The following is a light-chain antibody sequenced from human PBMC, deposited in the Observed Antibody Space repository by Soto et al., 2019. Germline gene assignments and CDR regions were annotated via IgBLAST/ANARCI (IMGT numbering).Light chain of an antibody. CDR1: QSVLYSSNNMNY. CDR3: QQYYSTPT. Sequence: DVVLTQSPDSLAVSLGERATINCKSSQSVLYSSNNMNYLAWYQQKAGQPPKLLIYWASTRESGVPDRFGGSGSGTDFTLTISSLQAEDVAVYYCQQYYSTPTFGQGTKVDIK. V-gene: IGKV4-1*01. J-gene: IGKJ1*01. CDR2: WAS.